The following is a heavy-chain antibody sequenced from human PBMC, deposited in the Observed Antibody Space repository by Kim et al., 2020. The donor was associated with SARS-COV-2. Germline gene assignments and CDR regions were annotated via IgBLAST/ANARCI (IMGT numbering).Heavy chain of an antibody. CDR1: GFTFSSYG. CDR2: IWYDGSNK. J-gene: IGHJ4*02. V-gene: IGHV3-33*01. D-gene: IGHD6-19*01. CDR3: ARDKGIAVDGTLYYFDY. Sequence: GGSLRLSCAASGFTFSSYGMPWVRQAPGKGLEWVAVIWYDGSNKYYADSVKGRFTISRDNAKNTLYLQMNSLRAEDTAVYYCARDKGIAVDGTLYYFDYWGQGTLVTVSS.